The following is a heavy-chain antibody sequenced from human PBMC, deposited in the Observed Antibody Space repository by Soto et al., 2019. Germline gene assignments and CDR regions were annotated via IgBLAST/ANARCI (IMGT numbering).Heavy chain of an antibody. D-gene: IGHD6-13*01. CDR1: GYSFTSYW. CDR2: IYPGDSDT. Sequence: GESLKISCKGSGYSFTSYWIKWVRQMPGKGLEWMGIIYPGDSDTRYSPSFQGQVTISADKSISTAYLQWRSLKASDTAMYYCARHHGSPGSYFGMDVWGQGTTVTVSS. J-gene: IGHJ6*02. CDR3: ARHHGSPGSYFGMDV. V-gene: IGHV5-51*01.